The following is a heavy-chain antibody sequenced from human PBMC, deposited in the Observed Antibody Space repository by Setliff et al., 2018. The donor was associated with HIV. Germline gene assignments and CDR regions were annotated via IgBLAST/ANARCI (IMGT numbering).Heavy chain of an antibody. CDR3: ARAKTIGVSAVFFDP. V-gene: IGHV4-61*09. CDR1: GGSMNSDSYS. Sequence: SETLSLTCPVSGGSMNSDSYSWTWLRQPAGKGPELIGHIYVGGSVIYNPSLASRVTISMVPSKNQFSLDLSSVTAADTAKYYCARAKTIGVSAVFFDPWGQGRPVTVSS. CDR2: IYVGGSV. D-gene: IGHD3-3*01. J-gene: IGHJ5*02.